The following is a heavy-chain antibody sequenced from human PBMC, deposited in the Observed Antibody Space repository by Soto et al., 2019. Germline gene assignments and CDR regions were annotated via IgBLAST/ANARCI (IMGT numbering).Heavy chain of an antibody. D-gene: IGHD2-2*01. CDR3: ARGGPNGVVPAAILYNWFDP. CDR1: GFTFSSYS. J-gene: IGHJ5*02. V-gene: IGHV3-21*01. Sequence: GGSLRLSCAASGFTFSSYSMNWVRQAPGKGLEWVSSISSSSSYIYYADSVKGRFTISRDNAKNSLYLQMNSLRAEDTAVYYCARGGPNGVVPAAILYNWFDPWGQGTLVTVSS. CDR2: ISSSSSYI.